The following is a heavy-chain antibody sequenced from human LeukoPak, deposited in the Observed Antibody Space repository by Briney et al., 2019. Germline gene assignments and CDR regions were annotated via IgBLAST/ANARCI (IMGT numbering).Heavy chain of an antibody. CDR1: GYTLTELS. J-gene: IGHJ4*02. CDR2: INPSGGST. V-gene: IGHV1-46*01. Sequence: GASVKVSCKVSGYTLTELSMHWVRQAPGQGLEWMGIINPSGGSTSYAQKFQGRVTMTRDTSTSTVYMELSSLRSEDTAVYYCARVSSLVPFDYWGQGTLVTVSS. D-gene: IGHD3-10*01. CDR3: ARVSSLVPFDY.